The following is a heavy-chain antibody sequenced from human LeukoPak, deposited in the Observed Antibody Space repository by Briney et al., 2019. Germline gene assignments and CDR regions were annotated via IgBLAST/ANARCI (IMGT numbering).Heavy chain of an antibody. CDR3: ARGHSYYDYVWGSYRYGYMGDY. Sequence: GSLRLSCAASGFTFSSYAMSWIRQPPGKGLEWIGEINHSGSTNYNPSLKSRVTISVDTSKNQFSLKLSSVTAADTAVYYCARGHSYYDYVWGSYRYGYMGDYWGQGTLVTVSS. J-gene: IGHJ4*02. V-gene: IGHV4-34*01. CDR2: INHSGST. CDR1: GFTFSSYA. D-gene: IGHD3-16*02.